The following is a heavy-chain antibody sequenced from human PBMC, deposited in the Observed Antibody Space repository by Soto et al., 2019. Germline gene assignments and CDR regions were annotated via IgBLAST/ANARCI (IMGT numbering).Heavy chain of an antibody. V-gene: IGHV4-39*01. D-gene: IGHD4-17*01. Sequence: QLQLQESGPGLMKPSETLSLTCTVSGGSISSSGSYWAWIRQPPGKGLEWIASISYSGSTHYNPSLKSPVTISVDTSKNQFSLKLSSVTAADTAVYFCARQDDSDHGAPNWFDPWGQGTLVTVSS. CDR1: GGSISSSGSY. CDR2: ISYSGST. CDR3: ARQDDSDHGAPNWFDP. J-gene: IGHJ5*02.